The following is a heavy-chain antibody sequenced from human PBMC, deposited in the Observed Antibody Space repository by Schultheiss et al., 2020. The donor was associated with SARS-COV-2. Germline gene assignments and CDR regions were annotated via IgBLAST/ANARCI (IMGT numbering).Heavy chain of an antibody. D-gene: IGHD2-2*01. J-gene: IGHJ6*02. CDR3: AIAIVVVPAANYGMDV. CDR1: GYTFTGYY. Sequence: ASVKVSCKASGYTFTGYYMHWVRQAPGQGLEWMGWINPNSGGTNYAQKFQGRVTMTTDTSTSTAYMELRSLRSDDTAVYYCAIAIVVVPAANYGMDVWGQGTTVTVSS. V-gene: IGHV1-2*02. CDR2: INPNSGGT.